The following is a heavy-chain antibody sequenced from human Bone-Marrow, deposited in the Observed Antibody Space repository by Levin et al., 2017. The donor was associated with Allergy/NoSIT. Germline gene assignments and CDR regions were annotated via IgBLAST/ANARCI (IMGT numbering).Heavy chain of an antibody. J-gene: IGHJ6*03. Sequence: GESLKISCKASGYTFISYAVSWVRQAPGQGLEWVGWISPYNGNTNYAQKFQGRVTMTTDTSTSTAYLELRSLRSDDTAVYYCARDPGSDYYYYSMDVWGKGTTVTVSS. V-gene: IGHV1-18*01. CDR2: ISPYNGNT. CDR1: GYTFISYA. CDR3: ARDPGSDYYYYSMDV.